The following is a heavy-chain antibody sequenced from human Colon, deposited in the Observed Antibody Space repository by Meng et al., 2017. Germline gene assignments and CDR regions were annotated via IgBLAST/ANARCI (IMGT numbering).Heavy chain of an antibody. CDR2: IVHFGST. J-gene: IGHJ4*02. D-gene: IGHD5-24*01. CDR3: AKAAAYNLDI. V-gene: IGHV4-4*02. Sequence: QLQQSVPGPMRPSGPMSLECAVSGDSIHDQWFSWVRQPPVKGLEWIGEIVHFGSTNYNPSLESRVTISVDKSKNQVSLNLISVTAADTAVYYRAKAAAYNLDIWGPGILVTVSS. CDR1: GDSIHDQW.